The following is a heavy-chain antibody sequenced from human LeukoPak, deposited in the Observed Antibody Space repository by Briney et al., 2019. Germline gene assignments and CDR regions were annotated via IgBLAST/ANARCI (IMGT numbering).Heavy chain of an antibody. Sequence: SVKVSCKASGGTFSSYAIGWVRQAPGQGLEWMGGIIPIFGTANYAQKFQGRVTITTDESTGTAYMELSSLRSEDTAVYYCASLRRGYSYPWWFDPWGQGTLVTVSS. D-gene: IGHD5-18*01. V-gene: IGHV1-69*05. CDR1: GGTFSSYA. CDR2: IIPIFGTA. J-gene: IGHJ5*02. CDR3: ASLRRGYSYPWWFDP.